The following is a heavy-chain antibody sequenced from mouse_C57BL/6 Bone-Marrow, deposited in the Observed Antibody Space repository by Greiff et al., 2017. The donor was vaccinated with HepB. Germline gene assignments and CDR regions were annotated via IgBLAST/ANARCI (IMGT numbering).Heavy chain of an antibody. J-gene: IGHJ2*01. CDR3: ARATVVARDY. V-gene: IGHV14-2*01. CDR2: IDPEDGDT. D-gene: IGHD1-1*01. CDR1: GFNIKDYY. Sequence: EVQLQQSGAELVKPGASVKLSCTASGFNIKDYYMHWVKQRTEQGLEWIGRIDPEDGDTKYAPKVKGKATITADKYSNKAYLQLSSLTSEDTAVYYCARATVVARDYWGQGTTLTVSS.